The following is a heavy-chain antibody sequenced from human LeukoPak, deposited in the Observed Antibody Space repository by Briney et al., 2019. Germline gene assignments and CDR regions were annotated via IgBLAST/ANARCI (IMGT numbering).Heavy chain of an antibody. CDR3: ARQPDSSGLDDAFDI. V-gene: IGHV4-30-2*01. CDR2: IYHSGST. J-gene: IGHJ3*02. Sequence: SQTLSLTCTVSGGSISSGGYYWSWIRQPPGKGLEWIGYIYHSGSTYYNPSLKSRVTISVDTSKNQFSLKLSSVTAVDTAVYYCARQPDSSGLDDAFDIWGQGTMVTVSS. D-gene: IGHD3-22*01. CDR1: GGSISSGGYY.